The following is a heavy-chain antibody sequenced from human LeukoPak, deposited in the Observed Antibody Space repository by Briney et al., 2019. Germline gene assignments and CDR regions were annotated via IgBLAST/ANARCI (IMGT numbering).Heavy chain of an antibody. J-gene: IGHJ3*02. CDR3: ASGYCGGACQLGGVDM. CDR2: IYYSGAT. D-gene: IGHD2-21*02. Sequence: PSETLSLTCTVSGGSVSGSYWSWVRQSPGKGLEWIGYIYYSGATNYNPSLKSRVTISLDTSGNQFSLKLSSVTAADTAVYYCASGYCGGACQLGGVDMWGQGTMVTVSS. CDR1: GGSVSGSY. V-gene: IGHV4-59*02.